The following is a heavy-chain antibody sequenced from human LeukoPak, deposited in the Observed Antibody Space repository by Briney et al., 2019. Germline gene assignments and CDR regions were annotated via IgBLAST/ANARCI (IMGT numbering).Heavy chain of an antibody. J-gene: IGHJ4*02. CDR1: GFTFSSYA. CDR3: ANGPLITMTVAPLGY. V-gene: IGHV3-23*01. CDR2: ISGSGGST. Sequence: PGGSLRLSCAASGFTFSSYAMSWVRQAPGKGLEWVSGISGSGGSTYCADSVKGRFTISRDNSKSTLYLQMNSLRAEDTAVYYCANGPLITMTVAPLGYWGQGTLVTVSS. D-gene: IGHD3-22*01.